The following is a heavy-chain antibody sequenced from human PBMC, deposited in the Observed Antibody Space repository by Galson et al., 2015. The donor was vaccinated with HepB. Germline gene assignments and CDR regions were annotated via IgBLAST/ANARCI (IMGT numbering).Heavy chain of an antibody. V-gene: IGHV1-69*13. Sequence: SVKVSCKASGGTFSSYAISWLRQAPGQGLGWMGGIIPMFGKPNYAQKFRGRVTITADESTSTVYMELSSLRSEDTAVYYCARGYGSGSYYYYYWGQGSQVTVSS. J-gene: IGHJ4*02. CDR3: ARGYGSGSYYYYY. CDR2: IIPMFGKP. CDR1: GGTFSSYA. D-gene: IGHD3-10*01.